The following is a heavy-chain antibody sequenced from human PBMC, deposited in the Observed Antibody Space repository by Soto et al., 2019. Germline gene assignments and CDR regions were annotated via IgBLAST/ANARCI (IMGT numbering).Heavy chain of an antibody. CDR3: ARLWFGEPVDY. V-gene: IGHV4-59*08. Sequence: TSETLSLTCTVSCCSISSYYWSWIRQPPGKGLEWIGYIYYSGSTNYNPSLKSRVTISVDTSKNQFSLKLSSVTAADTAVYYCARLWFGEPVDYWGQGTLVTVSS. J-gene: IGHJ4*02. D-gene: IGHD3-10*01. CDR2: IYYSGST. CDR1: CCSISSYY.